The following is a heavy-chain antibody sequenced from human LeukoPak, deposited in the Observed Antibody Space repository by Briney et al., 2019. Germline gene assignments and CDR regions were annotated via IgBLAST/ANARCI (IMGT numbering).Heavy chain of an antibody. D-gene: IGHD4-17*01. CDR1: GFTFSSYA. J-gene: IGHJ1*01. CDR2: ICGSGDST. V-gene: IGHV3-23*01. CDR3: PRDRTGDYISAEYFPH. Sequence: GGSLRLSCAASGFTFSSYAMTWVRQAPGKGLECVSAICGSGDSTYYADSLNGRFTISRDNSKTTLYLQMNSLRPEAPAVYSCPRDRTGDYISAEYFPHWGQRTLVTVSS.